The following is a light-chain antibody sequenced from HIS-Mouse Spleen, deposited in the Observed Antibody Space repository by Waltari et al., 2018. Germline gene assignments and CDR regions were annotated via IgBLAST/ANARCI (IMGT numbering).Light chain of an antibody. CDR2: EGS. Sequence: QSALTQPASVSGSPGQSITISCTGTSSDVGSYNLVSWYQQHPGNAPKRMIYEGSKRPSGGSNRFSGSKSGHTASLTISGLPAEDEADYYCCSYAGSSTLVFGGGTKLTVL. J-gene: IGLJ3*02. V-gene: IGLV2-23*01. CDR1: SSDVGSYNL. CDR3: CSYAGSSTLV.